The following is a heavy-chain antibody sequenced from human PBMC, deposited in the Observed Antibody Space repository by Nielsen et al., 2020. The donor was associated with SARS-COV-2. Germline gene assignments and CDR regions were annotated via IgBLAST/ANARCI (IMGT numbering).Heavy chain of an antibody. Sequence: VRQMPGKGLEWMGIIYPGDSDTRYNPSFQGQVTISADKSISTAYLQWSSLKASDTAMYYCARMGCSSTSCYVYPEYFQHWGQGTLVTVSS. D-gene: IGHD2-2*01. J-gene: IGHJ1*01. V-gene: IGHV5-51*01. CDR2: IYPGDSDT. CDR3: ARMGCSSTSCYVYPEYFQH.